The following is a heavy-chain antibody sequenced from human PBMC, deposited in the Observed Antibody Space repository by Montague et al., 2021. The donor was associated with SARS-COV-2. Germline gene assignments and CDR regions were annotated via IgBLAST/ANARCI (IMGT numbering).Heavy chain of an antibody. V-gene: IGHV4-39*01. CDR3: ARESGSGSYLVY. D-gene: IGHD3-10*01. CDR1: GGSISSSSYY. CDR2: IYYSGST. J-gene: IGHJ4*02. Sequence: SETLSLTCTVSGGSISSSSYYWGWIRQPPGKGLEWIGSIYYSGSTYYNPSLMSRVTISVDTSKNQCSLKLSSVTAADTAVYYCARESGSGSYLVYWGQGTLVTVSS.